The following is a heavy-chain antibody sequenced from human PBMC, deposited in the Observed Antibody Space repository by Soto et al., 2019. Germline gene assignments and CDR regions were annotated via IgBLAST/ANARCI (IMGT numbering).Heavy chain of an antibody. V-gene: IGHV4-31*03. CDR1: GRAINRAGYY. CDR2: IYYSGTT. D-gene: IGHD6-13*01. Sequence: QVQLLESGPGLVKPSQTLSLTCSVSGRAINRAGYYWTWLRQPPGKGLEWLGYIYYSGTTYSNQSLKSRITISMGTSENQFSLKVSSVTAADTAVYYCARGIFLATAAAYFDYWGQGTLVTVAS. CDR3: ARGIFLATAAAYFDY. J-gene: IGHJ4*02.